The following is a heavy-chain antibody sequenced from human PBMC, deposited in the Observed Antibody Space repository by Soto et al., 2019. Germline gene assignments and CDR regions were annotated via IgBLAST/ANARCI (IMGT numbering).Heavy chain of an antibody. CDR3: ARDLAPSIPDPNGMTV. CDR1: GYTFTSYG. D-gene: IGHD6-6*01. V-gene: IGHV1-18*01. Sequence: QVQLVQSGAEVKKPGASVKVSCKASGYTFTSYGISWVRQAPGQGLEWMGWISAYNGNTNYAQKLQGRVTMTTDTTTRTANVELRTLRSDDRAVYYGARDLAPSIPDPNGMTVWGQGTTVPASS. J-gene: IGHJ6*02. CDR2: ISAYNGNT.